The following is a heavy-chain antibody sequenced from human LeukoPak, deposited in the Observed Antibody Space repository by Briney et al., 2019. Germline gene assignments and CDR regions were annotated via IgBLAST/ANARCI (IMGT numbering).Heavy chain of an antibody. CDR2: ISSSSSYI. Sequence: GGSLRLSCALSGYTFSSDSMNGVRQAPGKGLEWVSSISSSSSYIYYADSVKGRFTISRDNAKNSLYLQMNSLRAEDTAVYYCSRDISGSLQYWGQGTLVTVSS. CDR3: SRDISGSLQY. V-gene: IGHV3-21*01. CDR1: GYTFSSDS. J-gene: IGHJ4*02. D-gene: IGHD6-19*01.